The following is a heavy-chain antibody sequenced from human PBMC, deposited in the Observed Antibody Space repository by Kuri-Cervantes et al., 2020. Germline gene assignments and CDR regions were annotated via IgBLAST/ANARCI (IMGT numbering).Heavy chain of an antibody. CDR3: ARDDMVTPQAAAFDI. CDR2: INPNSGST. Sequence: ASVKVSCKASGYTVTGYYMHWVRQAPGQGLEWMGWINPNSGSTNYTQKFQGRVTMTRDTSISTAYMELSRLRSDDTAVYYCARDDMVTPQAAAFDIWGQGTMVTVSS. J-gene: IGHJ3*02. CDR1: GYTVTGYY. V-gene: IGHV1-2*02. D-gene: IGHD5-18*01.